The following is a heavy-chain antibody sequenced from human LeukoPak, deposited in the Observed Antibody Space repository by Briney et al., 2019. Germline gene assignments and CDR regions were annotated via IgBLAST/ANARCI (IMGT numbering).Heavy chain of an antibody. CDR1: GGSISSSSYY. CDR3: ARSSIIAAAGPYYFDY. D-gene: IGHD6-13*01. V-gene: IGHV4-39*07. Sequence: SETLSLTCTVSGGSISSSSYYWGWIRQPPGKRLEWIGSIYYSGSTYYNPSLKSRVTISVDTSKNQFSLKLSSVTAADTAVYYCARSSIIAAAGPYYFDYWGQGTLVTVSS. J-gene: IGHJ4*02. CDR2: IYYSGST.